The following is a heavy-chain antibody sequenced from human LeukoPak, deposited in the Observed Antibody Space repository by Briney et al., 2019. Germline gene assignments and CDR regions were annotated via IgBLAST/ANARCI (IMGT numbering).Heavy chain of an antibody. D-gene: IGHD1-26*01. V-gene: IGHV5-51*01. CDR1: GYSFTSYW. CDR3: ASRRSGSYYGGYAFDI. J-gene: IGHJ3*02. CDR2: IYPGDSDT. Sequence: GESLKISCKGSGYSFTSYWIGWVRQMPGKGLEWMGIIYPGDSDTRYSPSFQGQVTISADKSISTAYLQWSSLKAPDTAMYYCASRRSGSYYGGYAFDIWGQGTMVTVSS.